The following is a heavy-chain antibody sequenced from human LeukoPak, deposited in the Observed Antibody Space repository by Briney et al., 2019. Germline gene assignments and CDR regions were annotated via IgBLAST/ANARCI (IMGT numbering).Heavy chain of an antibody. D-gene: IGHD2-2*01. Sequence: GGSLRLSCAASGFTFSSYWMSWVRQAPGKGLEWVANIKQDGSEKYYVDSVKGRFTISRDNAKNSLYLQMNSLRVEDTAVYYCATDGGYCSRTSCCRGDYFDYWGQGTLVTVSS. J-gene: IGHJ4*02. CDR1: GFTFSSYW. V-gene: IGHV3-7*01. CDR2: IKQDGSEK. CDR3: ATDGGYCSRTSCCRGDYFDY.